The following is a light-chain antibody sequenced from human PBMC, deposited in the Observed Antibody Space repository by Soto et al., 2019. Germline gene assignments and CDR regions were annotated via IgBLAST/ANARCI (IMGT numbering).Light chain of an antibody. CDR3: QTWAPGIQV. J-gene: IGLJ2*01. Sequence: QLVLTQSPSASASLGASVKLTCTLSSGYSSYVIAWHQQQPEKGPRYLMKVNSDGSHGKGDGIPDRFSGSRSGAERYLTISSLQSEDEADYYCQTWAPGIQVFGGGTKLTVL. V-gene: IGLV4-69*01. CDR2: VNSDGSH. CDR1: SGYSSYV.